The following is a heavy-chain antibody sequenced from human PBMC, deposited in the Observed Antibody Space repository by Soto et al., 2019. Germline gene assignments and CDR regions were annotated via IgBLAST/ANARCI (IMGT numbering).Heavy chain of an antibody. J-gene: IGHJ5*02. Sequence: PGGSLRLSCAASGFTFSSYSMNWVRQAPGKGLEWVSSISSSSSYIYYADSVKGRFTISRDNAKNSLYLQMNSLRAEDTAVYYCARVGYSSSWYGSFNWFDPWGQGTLVTVSS. CDR2: ISSSSSYI. D-gene: IGHD6-13*01. V-gene: IGHV3-21*01. CDR1: GFTFSSYS. CDR3: ARVGYSSSWYGSFNWFDP.